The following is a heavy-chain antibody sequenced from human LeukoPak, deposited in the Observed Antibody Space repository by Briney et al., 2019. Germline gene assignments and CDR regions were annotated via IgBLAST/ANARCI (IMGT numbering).Heavy chain of an antibody. J-gene: IGHJ4*02. CDR1: GFTFSSYG. CDR3: ASQYSGSPGYY. CDR2: ISYDGSNK. D-gene: IGHD6-6*01. V-gene: IGHV3-30*03. Sequence: GGSLRLPCAASGFTFSSYGMHWVRQAPGKGLEWVAVISYDGSNKYYADSVKGRFTISRDNSKNTLYLQMNSLRAEDTAVYYCASQYSGSPGYYWGQGTLVTVSS.